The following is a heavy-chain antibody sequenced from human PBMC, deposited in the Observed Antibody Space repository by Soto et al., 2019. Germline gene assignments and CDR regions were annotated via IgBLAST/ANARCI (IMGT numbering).Heavy chain of an antibody. V-gene: IGHV4-34*01. CDR2: INPSGST. D-gene: IGHD2-2*01. Sequence: QVQLQQWGAGLLKPSETLSLTCAVYGGSFSGYYWSWIRQPPGTGLEWIGEINPSGSTNYNPSLKSRVTISVDTSKNQFSLKLSSVTAADTAVYYCARGGIVVVPAAIRRFDYWGQGTLVTVSS. J-gene: IGHJ4*02. CDR1: GGSFSGYY. CDR3: ARGGIVVVPAAIRRFDY.